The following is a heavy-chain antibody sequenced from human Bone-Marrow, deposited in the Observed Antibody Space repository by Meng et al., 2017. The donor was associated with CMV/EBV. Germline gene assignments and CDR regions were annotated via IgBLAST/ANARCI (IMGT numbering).Heavy chain of an antibody. D-gene: IGHD4-17*01. CDR2: IYYSGST. CDR3: ARFRAGVDYGELDAVDI. J-gene: IGHJ3*02. V-gene: IGHV4-39*07. Sequence: SETLSLTCTVSGGSISSSSYYWGWIRQPPGKGLEWIGSIYYSGSTYYNPSLKSRVTISVDTSKNQFSLKLSSVTAADTAVYYCARFRAGVDYGELDAVDIWGQGTMVTVSS. CDR1: GGSISSSSYY.